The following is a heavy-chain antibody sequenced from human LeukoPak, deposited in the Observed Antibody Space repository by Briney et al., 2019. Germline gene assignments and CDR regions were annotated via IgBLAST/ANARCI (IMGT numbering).Heavy chain of an antibody. CDR1: GGSISSYY. CDR3: ARRPLASPFDY. Sequence: PSETLSLTCTVSGGSISSYYRSWIRQPPGKGLEWIGYIYYSGSTNYNPSLKSRVTISVDTSKNQISLKLSSVTAADTAVYYCARRPLASPFDYWGQGTLVTVSS. CDR2: IYYSGST. J-gene: IGHJ4*02. V-gene: IGHV4-59*08.